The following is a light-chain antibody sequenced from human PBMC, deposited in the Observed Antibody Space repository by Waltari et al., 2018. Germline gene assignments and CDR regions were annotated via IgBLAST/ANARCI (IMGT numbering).Light chain of an antibody. CDR3: QVWDSSSDHWV. V-gene: IGLV3-21*02. J-gene: IGLJ3*02. CDR2: DDS. Sequence: SYVLTQPPSVSAAPGQTARITWGGNNLGSKSGHWYQQKPGQAPVLVVYDDSDRPSGISERFSGSNAGNTATLTISRVEAGDEADYYCQVWDSSSDHWVFGGGTKLTVL. CDR1: NLGSKS.